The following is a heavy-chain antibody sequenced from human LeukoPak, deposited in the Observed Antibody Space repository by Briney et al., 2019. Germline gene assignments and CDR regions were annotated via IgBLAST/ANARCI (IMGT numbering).Heavy chain of an antibody. D-gene: IGHD3-9*01. J-gene: IGHJ5*02. V-gene: IGHV4-34*01. Sequence: SETLSLTCAVHGGSFSGYYWSWIRQPPGKGLEWIGEINHGGSTNYNPSLKSRVTISVDTSKNQFSLKLSSVTAADTAVYYCARAHVLRYFDWLSPEGHWFDPWGQGTLVTVSS. CDR1: GGSFSGYY. CDR3: ARAHVLRYFDWLSPEGHWFDP. CDR2: INHGGST.